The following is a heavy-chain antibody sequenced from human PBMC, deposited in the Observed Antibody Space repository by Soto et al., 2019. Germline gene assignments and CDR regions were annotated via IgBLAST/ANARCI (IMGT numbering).Heavy chain of an antibody. J-gene: IGHJ6*02. CDR3: AKDRVTGDYYYYYGMDV. CDR1: GFTFSSYG. CDR2: ISYDGSNK. V-gene: IGHV3-30*18. D-gene: IGHD2-21*02. Sequence: GSLRLSCAASGFTFSSYGMHWVRQAPGKGLEWVAVISYDGSNKYYADSVKGRFTISRDDSKNTLYLQMNSLRAEDTAVYYCAKDRVTGDYYYYYGMDVWGQGTTVTVSS.